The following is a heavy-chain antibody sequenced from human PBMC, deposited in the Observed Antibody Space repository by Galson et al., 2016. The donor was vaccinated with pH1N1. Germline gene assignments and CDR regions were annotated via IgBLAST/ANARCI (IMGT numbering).Heavy chain of an antibody. J-gene: IGHJ4*02. CDR3: AIPPWARSVVIDYYFDH. Sequence: SLRLSCAASGLTFSRYGMSWVRQAPGKGLEWVSGFSGSGGSTYYADSVKGRFTISRDNSKNMLYLQSNSLRAEDTARYYLAIPPWARSVVIDYYFDHWGQGTLVTVSS. CDR1: GLTFSRYG. D-gene: IGHD2-21*01. CDR2: FSGSGGST. V-gene: IGHV3-23*01.